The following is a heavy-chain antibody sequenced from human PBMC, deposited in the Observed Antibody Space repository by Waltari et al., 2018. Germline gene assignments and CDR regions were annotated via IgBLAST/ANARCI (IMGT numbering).Heavy chain of an antibody. CDR1: GFTFTSSA. Sequence: QMQLVQSGPEVKKPGTSVKVSCKASGFTFTSSAVQWVRQARGQRLEWIGWIVVGSGNTNYAQKFQERVTITRDMSTSTAYMELSSLRSEDTAVYYCARVVTTVTTPTLYFDYWGQGTLVTVSS. CDR3: ARVVTTVTTPTLYFDY. D-gene: IGHD4-17*01. CDR2: IVVGSGNT. V-gene: IGHV1-58*01. J-gene: IGHJ4*02.